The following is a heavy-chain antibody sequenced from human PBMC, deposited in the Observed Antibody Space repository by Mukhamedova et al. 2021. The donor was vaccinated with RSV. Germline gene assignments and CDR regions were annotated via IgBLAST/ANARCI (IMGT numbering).Heavy chain of an antibody. Sequence: VRQAPGQGLEWMGWISAHNGHTDYAQKFQGRVTMTTDTSTSTAYMELRSLRSDDTAVYYCARVDYDILTGYYLGGYYGMVVWGQG. D-gene: IGHD3-9*01. CDR3: ARVDYDILTGYYLGGYYGMVV. CDR2: ISAHNGHT. V-gene: IGHV1-18*01. J-gene: IGHJ6*02.